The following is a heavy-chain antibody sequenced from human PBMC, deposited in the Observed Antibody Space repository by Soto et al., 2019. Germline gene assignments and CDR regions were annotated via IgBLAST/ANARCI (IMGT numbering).Heavy chain of an antibody. CDR1: GYTFTGYY. V-gene: IGHV1-2*02. J-gene: IGHJ4*02. CDR2: INPNSGGT. D-gene: IGHD4-17*01. CDR3: ARELDYGDYEVVDY. Sequence: GASVKVSCKASGYTFTGYYMHWVRQAPGQGLEWMGWINPNSGGTNYAQKFQGRDTMTRDTSISTAYMELSRLRSDDTAVYYCARELDYGDYEVVDYWGQGTLVTVSS.